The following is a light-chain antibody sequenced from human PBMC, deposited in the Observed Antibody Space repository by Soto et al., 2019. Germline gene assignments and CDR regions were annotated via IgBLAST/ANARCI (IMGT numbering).Light chain of an antibody. V-gene: IGKV1-39*01. CDR2: AAS. CDR3: QQSSTTPLT. Sequence: DIQMTQSPSSLSASVGDRLTITCRASQSITNYLNWYQQKPGKAPKLLIYAASSLQSGVPSRFSGSGSGTDFTLTISSLQPEDFATYYCQQSSTTPLTFGGGTKVDIK. CDR1: QSITNY. J-gene: IGKJ4*01.